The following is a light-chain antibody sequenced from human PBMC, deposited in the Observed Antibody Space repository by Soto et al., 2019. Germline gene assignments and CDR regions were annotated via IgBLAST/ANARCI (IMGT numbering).Light chain of an antibody. V-gene: IGLV2-8*01. J-gene: IGLJ3*02. CDR3: SSYAGSNTWV. Sequence: QSALTQPPSASGSPGQSLTISCTGTSTDVGNYNYVSWYQQHPGKAPKLMISDVNRRPSGVPDRFSGSKSGNTASLTVSGLQAEDEADYYCSSYAGSNTWVFGGGTKLTVL. CDR2: DVN. CDR1: STDVGNYNY.